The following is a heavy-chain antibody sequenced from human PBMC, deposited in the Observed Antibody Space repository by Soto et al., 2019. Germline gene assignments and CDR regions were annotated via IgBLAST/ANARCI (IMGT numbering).Heavy chain of an antibody. D-gene: IGHD3-22*01. CDR2: ISYDGSNK. Sequence: ESGGGVVQPGRSLRLSCAASGFTFSSSAMHWVRQAPGTGLEWVAVISYDGSNKYYADSVKGRFTISRDNSKNTRYLQMNCLRAEYTAVYYCARQVVADSSGYYGYWGQGTLVTVSS. CDR3: ARQVVADSSGYYGY. J-gene: IGHJ4*02. CDR1: GFTFSSSA. V-gene: IGHV3-30-3*01.